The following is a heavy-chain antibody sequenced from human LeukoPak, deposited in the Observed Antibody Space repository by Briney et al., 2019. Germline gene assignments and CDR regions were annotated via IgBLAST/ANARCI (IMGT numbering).Heavy chain of an antibody. J-gene: IGHJ3*02. CDR3: ARAEDIFTGHSAFDI. D-gene: IGHD3-9*01. Sequence: GGSLRLSCAASGFTFSDYYMSWIRQAPGKGLEWVSYISSSGSTIYYADSVKGRFTISRDNAKNSLYLQMNSLRAEDTAVYYCARAEDIFTGHSAFDIWGQGTMVTVSS. CDR1: GFTFSDYY. V-gene: IGHV3-11*01. CDR2: ISSSGSTI.